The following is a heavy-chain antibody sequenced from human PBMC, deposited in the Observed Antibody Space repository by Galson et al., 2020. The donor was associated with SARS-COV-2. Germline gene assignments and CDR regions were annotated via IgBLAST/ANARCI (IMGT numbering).Heavy chain of an antibody. D-gene: IGHD5-18*01. V-gene: IGHV3-30*18. CDR3: AKDRTSYSYGPFDY. CDR2: ISKDGSSE. Sequence: QLGESLKISCAASGFTFNSYGMHWVRQAPGKELEWVAVISKDGSSEYYADSVKGRFTISRDSSKNTLYLQMNSLRAEDTAVYYCAKDRTSYSYGPFDYWGQGTLVTVSS. J-gene: IGHJ4*02. CDR1: GFTFNSYG.